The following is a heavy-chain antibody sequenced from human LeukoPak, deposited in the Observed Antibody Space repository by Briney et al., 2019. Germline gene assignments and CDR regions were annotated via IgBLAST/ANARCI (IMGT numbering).Heavy chain of an antibody. CDR3: ARDDSNAEYFQH. Sequence: GGSLRLSCAASGFTFSSYGMHWVRQAPGKGLEWVAVIWYDGSNKYYADSVKGRFTISRDNSKNTLYLQMNSLRAEDTAVYYCARDDSNAEYFQHWGQGTLVTVSS. J-gene: IGHJ1*01. CDR2: IWYDGSNK. D-gene: IGHD3-22*01. CDR1: GFTFSSYG. V-gene: IGHV3-33*01.